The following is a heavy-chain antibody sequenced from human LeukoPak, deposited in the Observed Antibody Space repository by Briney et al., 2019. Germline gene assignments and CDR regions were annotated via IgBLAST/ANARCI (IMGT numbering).Heavy chain of an antibody. D-gene: IGHD3-3*01. Sequence: GGSLRLSCAASGFIFSSAWMSWVRQAPGKGLEWVGHIKTKTDGWTTNYAAPVKGRFTISRDDSRNMVYLQMNSLKTEDTAVYYCSTTHYNFGDLDHWGQGALVTVSS. CDR1: GFIFSSAW. CDR3: STTHYNFGDLDH. J-gene: IGHJ4*02. V-gene: IGHV3-15*01. CDR2: IKTKTDGWTT.